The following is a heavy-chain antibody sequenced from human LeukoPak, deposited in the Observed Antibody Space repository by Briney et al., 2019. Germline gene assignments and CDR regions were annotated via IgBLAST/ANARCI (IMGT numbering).Heavy chain of an antibody. V-gene: IGHV3-66*01. D-gene: IGHD6-19*01. CDR3: ASIEWLPY. J-gene: IGHJ4*02. CDR2: IYSGGST. CDR1: GFTVSSNY. Sequence: GESLRLSCAASGFTVSSNYMSWVRQAPGKGLEWVSIIYSGGSTHYADSVRGRFTISRDNSKNTLYLQMNSLRAEDTAVYYCASIEWLPYWGQGTLVTVPS.